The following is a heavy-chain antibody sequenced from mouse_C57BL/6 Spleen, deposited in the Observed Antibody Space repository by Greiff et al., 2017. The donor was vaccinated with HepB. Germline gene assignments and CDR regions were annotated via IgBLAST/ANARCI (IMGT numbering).Heavy chain of an antibody. Sequence: QVQLQQSGAELVKPGASVKLSCKASGYTFTEYTIHWVKQRSGQGLEWIGWFYPGSGSIKYNEKFKDKATLTSDKSSSKVYMDLSLLTSEDSAVYFCARREDEGDYVSIDYFDYWGQGTTLSVSS. CDR1: GYTFTEYT. CDR2: FYPGSGSI. D-gene: IGHD1-1*01. J-gene: IGHJ2*01. CDR3: ARREDEGDYVSIDYFDY. V-gene: IGHV1-62-2*01.